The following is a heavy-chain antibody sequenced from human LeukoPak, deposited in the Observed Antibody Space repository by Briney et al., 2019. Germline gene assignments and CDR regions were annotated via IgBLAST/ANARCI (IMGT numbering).Heavy chain of an antibody. CDR2: ISWDGGST. D-gene: IGHD6-19*01. J-gene: IGHJ4*02. CDR1: GFTFDDYA. CDR3: AKDISRIAVAGSFDY. V-gene: IGHV3-43D*03. Sequence: SGGSLRLSCAASGFTFDDYAMHWVRQAPGTGLEWVSLISWDGGSTYYADSVKGRFTISRDNSKNSLYLQMNSLRAEDTALYYCAKDISRIAVAGSFDYWGQGTLVTVSS.